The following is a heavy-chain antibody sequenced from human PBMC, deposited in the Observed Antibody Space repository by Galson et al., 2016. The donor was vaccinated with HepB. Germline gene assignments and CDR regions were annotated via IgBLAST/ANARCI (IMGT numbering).Heavy chain of an antibody. CDR2: ISYSGST. D-gene: IGHD2-2*02. Sequence: TLSLTCTVSAGSISSGGYHWSWIRQRPGKGLEWIGYISYSGSTYYNPSLKSRVTISVDASKNQFSLKLSSVTAADTAVYYCASVRYQLLYEPYYYYMDVWGKGTTVTVSS. CDR1: AGSISSGGYH. V-gene: IGHV4-31*03. CDR3: ASVRYQLLYEPYYYYMDV. J-gene: IGHJ6*03.